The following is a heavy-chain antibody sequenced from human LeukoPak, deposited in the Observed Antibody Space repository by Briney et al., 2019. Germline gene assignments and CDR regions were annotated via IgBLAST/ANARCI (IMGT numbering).Heavy chain of an antibody. CDR2: IYYSGST. Sequence: SETLSLTCTVSGGSMSSYYWSWIRQPPGKGLEWIGYIYYSGSTNLNPSLKSRVSMSVDTSKNQFSLQLSSVTAADTAVYFCARGGTSSHYRYYFDYWGQGTLVTVSS. D-gene: IGHD3-10*01. CDR3: ARGGTSSHYRYYFDY. CDR1: GGSMSSYY. V-gene: IGHV4-59*01. J-gene: IGHJ4*02.